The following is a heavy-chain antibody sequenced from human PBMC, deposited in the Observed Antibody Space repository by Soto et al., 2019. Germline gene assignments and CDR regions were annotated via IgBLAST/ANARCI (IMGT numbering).Heavy chain of an antibody. CDR1: GVIFSNYA. Sequence: QAQLVESGGGVVQPGRSLSLSCAASGVIFSNYAMHWVRQAPGKGLEWVAVMSYDGSREYYAGSVKGRFTISRDNSKNTLYLQMNTLRPEDTAVYYCATLRPSFGVVKDYWGQGTLVTVSS. D-gene: IGHD2-15*01. V-gene: IGHV3-30-3*01. CDR3: ATLRPSFGVVKDY. CDR2: MSYDGSRE. J-gene: IGHJ4*02.